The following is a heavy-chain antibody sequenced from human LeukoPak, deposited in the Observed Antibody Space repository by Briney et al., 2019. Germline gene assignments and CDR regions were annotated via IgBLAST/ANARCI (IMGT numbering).Heavy chain of an antibody. D-gene: IGHD6-19*01. CDR1: GYTFTGQY. J-gene: IGHJ4*02. CDR3: ARDSSGWAFDY. V-gene: IGHV1-18*01. Sequence: ASVKVSCKASGYTFTGQYIHWVRQAPGQGLEWMGWISAYNGNINYAQKLQGRVTMTTDTSTSTAYMELRSLRSDDTAVYYCARDSSGWAFDYWGQGTLVTVSS. CDR2: ISAYNGNI.